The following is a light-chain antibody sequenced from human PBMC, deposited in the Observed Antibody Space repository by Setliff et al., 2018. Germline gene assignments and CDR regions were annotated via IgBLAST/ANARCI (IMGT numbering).Light chain of an antibody. J-gene: IGLJ3*02. V-gene: IGLV1-44*01. Sequence: SVLTQPPSASGTPGQRVTISCSGSSSNIGSNAVNWYQQLPGTAPKLLIYNDNHRPSGVPDRFSGSKSGTSASLAISGLQSEDEADYYCAAWDGSLRVFGG. CDR2: NDN. CDR1: SSNIGSNA. CDR3: AAWDGSLRV.